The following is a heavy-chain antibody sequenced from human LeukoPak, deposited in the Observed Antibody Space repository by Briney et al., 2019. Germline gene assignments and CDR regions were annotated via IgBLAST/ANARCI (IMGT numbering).Heavy chain of an antibody. D-gene: IGHD5-12*01. CDR1: GGTFSSYA. J-gene: IGHJ4*02. CDR3: ARVVDIVATIPDH. Sequence: GASVKVSCKASGGTFSSYAINWVRQAPGQGPEWMGGIIPVLDTPIYAQKFQGRVTITADESTSTAYMEMSSLRSEDTAVYFCARVVDIVATIPDHWGQGTLVTVSS. CDR2: IIPVLDTP. V-gene: IGHV1-69*13.